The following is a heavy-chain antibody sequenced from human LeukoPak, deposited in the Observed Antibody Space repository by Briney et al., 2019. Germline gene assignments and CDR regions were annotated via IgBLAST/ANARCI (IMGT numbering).Heavy chain of an antibody. J-gene: IGHJ4*02. CDR2: IWYDGSNK. CDR3: AKATLPLPVPASLDY. V-gene: IGHV3-33*06. Sequence: GGSLRLSCAASGFTFSSYGMHWVRQAPGKGLEWVAVIWYDGSNKYYADSVKGRFTISRDNSKNTLYLQMNSLRAEDTAVYYCAKATLPLPVPASLDYWGQGTLVTVSS. D-gene: IGHD2-2*01. CDR1: GFTFSSYG.